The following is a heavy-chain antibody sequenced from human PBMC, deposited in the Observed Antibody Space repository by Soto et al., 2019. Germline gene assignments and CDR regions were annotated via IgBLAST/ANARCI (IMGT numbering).Heavy chain of an antibody. J-gene: IGHJ4*02. D-gene: IGHD2-21*02. Sequence: VQVVESGGGLVQRGGSLRLSCAASGFAFVSYSMTWVRQAPGKGLEWVANINQDGTRKYYVDSAKGRFTISRDNAQNSLYLQMNSLTVEDTAVYYCAALTAGPLYWGQGTPITVSS. CDR1: GFAFVSYS. CDR2: INQDGTRK. CDR3: AALTAGPLY. V-gene: IGHV3-7*02.